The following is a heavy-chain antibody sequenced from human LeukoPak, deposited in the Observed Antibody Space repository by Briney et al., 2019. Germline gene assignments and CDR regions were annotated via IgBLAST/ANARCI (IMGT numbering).Heavy chain of an antibody. V-gene: IGHV1-2*06. J-gene: IGHJ4*02. CDR3: ATRPTGATTEDY. CDR1: GYTFTSYG. D-gene: IGHD1-26*01. CDR2: INPNSGGT. Sequence: ASVKVSCTASGYTFTSYGISWVRQAPGQGLEWMGRINPNSGGTNYAQKFQGRVTMTRDTSISTAYMELSRLRSDDTAVYYCATRPTGATTEDYWGQGTLVTVSS.